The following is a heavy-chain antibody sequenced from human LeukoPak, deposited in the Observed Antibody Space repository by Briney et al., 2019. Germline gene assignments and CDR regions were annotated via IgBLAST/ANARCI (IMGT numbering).Heavy chain of an antibody. V-gene: IGHV1-18*01. CDR3: SRQGLRVLTLDY. CDR1: GYTFTSYG. J-gene: IGHJ4*02. Sequence: ASVRVSCTASGYTFTSYGISWVRQAPGQGLEWMGWISAYNANTNSAQTLQGRVTITTDTSTSTAYLQLRSLRSEHTAVYYCSRQGLRVLTLDYWGQGTLVTVSS. CDR2: ISAYNANT. D-gene: IGHD3-16*01.